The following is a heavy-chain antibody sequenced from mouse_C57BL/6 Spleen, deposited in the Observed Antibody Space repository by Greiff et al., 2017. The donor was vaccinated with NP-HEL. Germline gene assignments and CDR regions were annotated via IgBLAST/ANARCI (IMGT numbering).Heavy chain of an antibody. J-gene: IGHJ2*01. V-gene: IGHV14-1*01. Sequence: EVQLVESGAELVRPGASVKLSCTASGFNIKDYYMHWVKQRPEQGLEWIGRIDPEDGDTEYASKFQAKATMTADTSSNTAYLQLSSLTSEDTAVYYCTKGIYDGYYGYFDDWGKGTTLTVAS. CDR1: GFNIKDYY. CDR3: TKGIYDGYYGYFDD. D-gene: IGHD2-3*01. CDR2: IDPEDGDT.